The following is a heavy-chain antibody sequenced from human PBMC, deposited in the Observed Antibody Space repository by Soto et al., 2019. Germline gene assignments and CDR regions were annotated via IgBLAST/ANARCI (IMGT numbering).Heavy chain of an antibody. J-gene: IGHJ4*02. CDR1: GDSISKISYY. CDR3: ARRGSKSYRAPPPYFAT. D-gene: IGHD3-16*01. CDR2: IYYRGRT. Sequence: SETLSLTCSVSGDSISKISYYWAWIRQPPGKGLEWIGSIYYRGRTYHNPSLKSRVTMSVDTSKNQFSLNLSSVTASDTAVYFCARRGSKSYRAPPPYFATWGQGALVPVSS. V-gene: IGHV4-39*01.